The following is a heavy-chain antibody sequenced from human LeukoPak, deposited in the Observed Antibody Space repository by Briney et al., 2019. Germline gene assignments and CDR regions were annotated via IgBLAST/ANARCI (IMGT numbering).Heavy chain of an antibody. V-gene: IGHV4-4*02. CDR3: GSRGSYSSSSRYWFDP. J-gene: IGHJ5*02. Sequence: SETLSLTCAVSGDSISSSNWWNWVRQSPGKGLEWIGEIFQSGSTSYNPSLKSRATISLDKSKNQFSLKLNSVTAADTAIYYCGSRGSYSSSSRYWFDPWGQGTLVTVSS. D-gene: IGHD6-6*01. CDR1: GDSISSSNW. CDR2: IFQSGST.